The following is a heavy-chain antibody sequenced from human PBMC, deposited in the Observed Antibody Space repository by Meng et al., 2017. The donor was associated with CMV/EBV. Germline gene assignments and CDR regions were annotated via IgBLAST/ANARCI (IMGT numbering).Heavy chain of an antibody. J-gene: IGHJ6*02. CDR3: AREKANIEDYGDPYYYYGMDV. Sequence: SVKVSCKASGGTFSSYAISWVRQAPGQGLEWMGGIIPILGIANYAQKFQGRVTMTRDTSTSTVYMELSSLRSEDTAVYYCAREKANIEDYGDPYYYYGMDVWGQGTTVTVSS. V-gene: IGHV1-69*10. CDR1: GGTFSSYA. D-gene: IGHD4-17*01. CDR2: IIPILGIA.